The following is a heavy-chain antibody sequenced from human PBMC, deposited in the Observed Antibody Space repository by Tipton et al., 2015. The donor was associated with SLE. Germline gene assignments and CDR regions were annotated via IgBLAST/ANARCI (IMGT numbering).Heavy chain of an antibody. V-gene: IGHV4-61*01. CDR2: IYHSGST. D-gene: IGHD1-1*01. CDR3: ARGDPQGLEPFDY. J-gene: IGHJ4*02. Sequence: TLSLTCTVSGGSISSSSYYWSWIRQPPGKGLEWIGYIYHSGSTNYNPSLRIRVTISVDTSKNQLSLQLSSVTTADTAVYYCARGDPQGLEPFDYWGQGTLVTVSS. CDR1: GGSISSSSYY.